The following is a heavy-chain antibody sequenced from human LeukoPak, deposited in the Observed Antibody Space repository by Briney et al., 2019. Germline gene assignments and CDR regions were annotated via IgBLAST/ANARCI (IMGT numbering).Heavy chain of an antibody. Sequence: EASVKVSCKVSGYTLTELSMHWMRQAPGKGLEWMGGFDPEDGETIYAQKFQGRVTMTEYTSTDTAYMELSSLRSEDTAVYYCAAGQFGELFDYWGQGTLVTVSS. D-gene: IGHD3-10*01. J-gene: IGHJ4*02. CDR3: AAGQFGELFDY. CDR2: FDPEDGET. V-gene: IGHV1-24*01. CDR1: GYTLTELS.